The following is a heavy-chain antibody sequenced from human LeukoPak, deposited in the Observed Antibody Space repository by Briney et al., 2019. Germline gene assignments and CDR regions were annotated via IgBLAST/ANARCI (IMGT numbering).Heavy chain of an antibody. V-gene: IGHV3-23*01. CDR3: AKEVGYSSSWYGGCDP. Sequence: GGSLRLSCAASGFTFSSYAMSWVRQAPGKGLEWVSVISGSGGSTYYADSVKGRFTISRDNSKNTLYLQMNSLRAEDTAVYYCAKEVGYSSSWYGGCDPWGQGTLVSVSS. D-gene: IGHD6-13*01. J-gene: IGHJ5*02. CDR2: ISGSGGST. CDR1: GFTFSSYA.